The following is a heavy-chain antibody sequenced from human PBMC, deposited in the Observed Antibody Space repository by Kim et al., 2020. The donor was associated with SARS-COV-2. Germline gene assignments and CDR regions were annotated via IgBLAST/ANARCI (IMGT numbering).Heavy chain of an antibody. D-gene: IGHD3-9*01. J-gene: IGHJ4*02. V-gene: IGHV4-61*07. CDR2: ST. Sequence: STNPNPSRKSRVNISVDTSKNQFSLKLSSVTAGDTAVYYCARRAMTGYYDYWGQGTLVTVSS. CDR3: ARRAMTGYYDY.